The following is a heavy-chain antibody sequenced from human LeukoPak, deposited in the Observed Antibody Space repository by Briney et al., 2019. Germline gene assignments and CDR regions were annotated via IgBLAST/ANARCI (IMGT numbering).Heavy chain of an antibody. CDR2: IRYDGSNK. V-gene: IGHV3-30*02. Sequence: PGGSLRLSCTAWGFTFSSYGMHWVRQAPGKGREWVAFIRYDGSNKYYADCVKGRFTISRDNSKNTLYLKMNSLRAEDTAVYYCAKYGGSGSYFLRDAFDIWGQGTMVTVSS. CDR1: GFTFSSYG. J-gene: IGHJ3*02. D-gene: IGHD3-10*01. CDR3: AKYGGSGSYFLRDAFDI.